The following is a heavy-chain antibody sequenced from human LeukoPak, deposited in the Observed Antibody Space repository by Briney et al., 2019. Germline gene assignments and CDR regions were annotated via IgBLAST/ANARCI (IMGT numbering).Heavy chain of an antibody. CDR1: GYTFTGYY. V-gene: IGHV1-2*02. CDR2: INPNSGGT. J-gene: IGHJ1*01. CDR3: ARDLLYGDYVYLQH. Sequence: GASVKVSCKASGYTFTGYYMHWVRQAPGQGLGWMGWINPNSGGTNYAQKFQGRVTMTRDTSISTAYMELSRLRSDDTAVYYCARDLLYGDYVYLQHWGQGTLVTVSS. D-gene: IGHD4-17*01.